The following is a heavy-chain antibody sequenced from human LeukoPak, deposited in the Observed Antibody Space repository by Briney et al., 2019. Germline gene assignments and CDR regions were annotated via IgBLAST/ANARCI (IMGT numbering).Heavy chain of an antibody. CDR1: GFTFSDYG. Sequence: GGSLRRSCAASGFTFSDYGMSWVRQAPGKGLEWVSTISDGGSITYYADSVKGRFTISRDNSKNTLFLQMNSLRAEDTAVYYCAKSRGSGSKMARGVNFDYWGQGTLVTVSS. D-gene: IGHD3-10*01. J-gene: IGHJ4*02. CDR3: AKSRGSGSKMARGVNFDY. V-gene: IGHV3-23*01. CDR2: ISDGGSIT.